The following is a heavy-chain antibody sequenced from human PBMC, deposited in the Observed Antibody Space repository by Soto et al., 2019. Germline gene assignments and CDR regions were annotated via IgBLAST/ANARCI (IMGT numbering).Heavy chain of an antibody. Sequence: HPGGSLRLSCAASGFTFSTYGMHWVRQAPGKGLEWVAVISYDGNNKYYADSVKGRFTISRDNSKNTLYLQMSSLRVEDTAVYYCARGPGGGDWLIDYWGQGTLVTVSS. J-gene: IGHJ4*02. D-gene: IGHD2-21*01. CDR1: GFTFSTYG. CDR2: ISYDGNNK. CDR3: ARGPGGGDWLIDY. V-gene: IGHV3-30*03.